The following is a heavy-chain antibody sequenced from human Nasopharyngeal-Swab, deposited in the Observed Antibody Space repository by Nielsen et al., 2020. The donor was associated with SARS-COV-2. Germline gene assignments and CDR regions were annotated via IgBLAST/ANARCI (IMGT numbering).Heavy chain of an antibody. CDR1: GFTLRYQW. CDR3: ARDWGRAFDV. Sequence: GGSLRLSCAASGFTLRYQWMGWVRQAPGKGLKWVADINQDGSEEVYVDSLKGRFTISRDNAKNSLYLQMNSLRAEDTAIYYCARDWGRAFDVWSQGTMVTVSS. V-gene: IGHV3-7*01. J-gene: IGHJ3*01. D-gene: IGHD3-16*01. CDR2: INQDGSEE.